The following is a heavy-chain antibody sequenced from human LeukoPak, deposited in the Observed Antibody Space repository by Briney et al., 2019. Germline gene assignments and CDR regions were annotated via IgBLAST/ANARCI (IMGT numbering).Heavy chain of an antibody. D-gene: IGHD2-2*02. J-gene: IGHJ3*02. V-gene: IGHV4-39*07. CDR3: AREQVVPAAITGDDAFDI. CDR2: INHSGST. Sequence: SETLSLTCTVSGGSISSSSHYWSWIRQPPGKGLEWIGEINHSGSTNYSPSLKSRVTISVDTSKNQFSLKLSSVTAADTAVYYCAREQVVPAAITGDDAFDIWGQGTMVTVSS. CDR1: GGSISSSSHY.